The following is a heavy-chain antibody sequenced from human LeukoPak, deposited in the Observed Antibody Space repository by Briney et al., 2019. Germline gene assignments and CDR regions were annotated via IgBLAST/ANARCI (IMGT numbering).Heavy chain of an antibody. CDR1: GGSISSSTYY. J-gene: IGHJ4*02. Sequence: PSETLSLTCTVSGGSISSSTYYWGWIRQSPGKGLEWIRSIYYSGSTYYNPSLKSRVTISVDTSKNEFSLKLSSVTATDTAVYYCARRRRIGTIDYWGQGTLVTVSS. CDR3: ARRRRIGTIDY. D-gene: IGHD1-26*01. V-gene: IGHV4-39*01. CDR2: IYYSGST.